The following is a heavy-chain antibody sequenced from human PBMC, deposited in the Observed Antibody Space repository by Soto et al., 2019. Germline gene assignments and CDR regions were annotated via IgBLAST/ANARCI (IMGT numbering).Heavy chain of an antibody. Sequence: QVQLVQSGAEVKKPGASVKVSCKASGYTFTNYGITWVRQAPGQGLEWMGWISTYKKDTDYAQKLQGRVTMTTDTSTSTAYMELRSLGSDDTAVYYCARSDSGIDRDWGQGTLVIVSS. D-gene: IGHD1-26*01. CDR2: ISTYKKDT. CDR3: ARSDSGIDRD. V-gene: IGHV1-18*01. J-gene: IGHJ4*02. CDR1: GYTFTNYG.